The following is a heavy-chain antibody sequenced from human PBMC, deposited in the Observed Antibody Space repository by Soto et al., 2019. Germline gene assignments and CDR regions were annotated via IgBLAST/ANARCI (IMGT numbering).Heavy chain of an antibody. J-gene: IGHJ4*02. CDR2: ITPYNGHT. V-gene: IGHV1-18*01. CDR3: ARDYSGGYPYYFDY. CDR1: GYTFTSYG. Sequence: QVQMVQSGAEVKEPGASVKVSCKTSGYTFTSYGITWVRQAPGQGLEWMGWITPYNGHTDYEQMLQGRVTMTTDTSTTTAYMELRSLRSDDTAVYYCARDYSGGYPYYFDYWGQGTLVTVS. D-gene: IGHD3-22*01.